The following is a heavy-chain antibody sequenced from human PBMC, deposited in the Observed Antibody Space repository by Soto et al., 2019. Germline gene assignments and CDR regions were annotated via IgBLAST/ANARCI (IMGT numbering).Heavy chain of an antibody. J-gene: IGHJ4*02. CDR2: INSDGSST. D-gene: IGHD3-10*01. CDR3: ARRAVLRGTYDY. V-gene: IGHV3-74*01. CDR1: GFTFSSYW. Sequence: GGSVRLSCAASGFTFSSYWMHWVRQAPGKGLVWVSRINSDGSSTSYADSVKGRFTISRDNAKNTLYLRMNSLRAEDTAVYYCARRAVLRGTYDYWGQGTLVTVSS.